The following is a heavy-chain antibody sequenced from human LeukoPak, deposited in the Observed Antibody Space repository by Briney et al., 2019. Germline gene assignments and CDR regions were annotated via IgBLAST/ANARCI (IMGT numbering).Heavy chain of an antibody. CDR1: GFTFSSYA. CDR2: INGGGVNT. Sequence: GGSLRLSCAASGFTFSSYAMRWVRQAPGKGLEWVLTINGGGVNTHYADSVGGRFTISRDNSKNTLFLQMNSLRDEDTAVYYCAKDLYSNYGPADYWGQGNLVTVSS. CDR3: AKDLYSNYGPADY. J-gene: IGHJ4*02. V-gene: IGHV3-23*01. D-gene: IGHD4-11*01.